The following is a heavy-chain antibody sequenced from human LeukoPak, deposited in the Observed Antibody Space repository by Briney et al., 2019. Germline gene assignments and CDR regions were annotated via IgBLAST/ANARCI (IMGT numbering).Heavy chain of an antibody. CDR3: ARGDRSPNWFDP. Sequence: GASVKVSCKASGGTFSSYAISWVRQAPGQGLEWMGGIIPIFGTANYAQKFQGRVTITADESTSTAYMELSSLSSEDTAVYYYARGDRSPNWFDPWGQGTLVTVSS. J-gene: IGHJ5*02. CDR1: GGTFSSYA. V-gene: IGHV1-69*13. CDR2: IIPIFGTA. D-gene: IGHD3-16*01.